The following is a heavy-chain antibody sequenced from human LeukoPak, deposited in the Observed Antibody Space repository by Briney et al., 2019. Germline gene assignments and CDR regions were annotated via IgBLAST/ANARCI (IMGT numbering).Heavy chain of an antibody. CDR1: GHSISSYA. D-gene: IGHD2-21*01. J-gene: IGHJ4*02. Sequence: PGGSLRLSCAPSGHSISSYAMRWVREAPGKGGEWVAIVWGSGRGTYYADAGKDRFTLSRDFFKSTLYNKMTRRRAEDTGVHYCAKEAPHTAVLIALPEWNYIDLWGRGIRVSVSS. CDR3: AKEAPHTAVLIALPEWNYIDL. CDR2: VWGSGRGT. V-gene: IGHV3-23*01.